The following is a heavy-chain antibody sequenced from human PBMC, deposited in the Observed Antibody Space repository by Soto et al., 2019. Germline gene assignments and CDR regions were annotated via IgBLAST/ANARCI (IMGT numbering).Heavy chain of an antibody. D-gene: IGHD2-2*01. V-gene: IGHV3-15*01. CDR3: TTKDIVVPATKNWFDP. J-gene: IGHJ5*02. Sequence: EVQLVESGGGLVKPGGSLRLSCAASGFTFSNAWMSWVRQAPGKGLEWVGRIKSKTDGGTTDYAAPVKGRFTISRDDAKNTRYRQMNSLKTEDTAVYYCTTKDIVVPATKNWFDPWGQGTLVTVSS. CDR1: GFTFSNAW. CDR2: IKSKTDGGTT.